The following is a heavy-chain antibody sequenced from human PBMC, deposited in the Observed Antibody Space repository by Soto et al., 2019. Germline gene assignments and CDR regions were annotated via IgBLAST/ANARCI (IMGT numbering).Heavy chain of an antibody. D-gene: IGHD2-8*01. V-gene: IGHV4-59*01. CDR2: IYYSGST. Sequence: ETLSLTCTVSGGSISSYYWSWIRQPPGKGLEWIGYIYYSGSTNYNPSLKSRVTISVDTSKNQFSLKLSSVTAADTAVYYCARYNIVLMVYASWFDPWGQGTLVTVSS. CDR3: ARYNIVLMVYASWFDP. J-gene: IGHJ5*02. CDR1: GGSISSYY.